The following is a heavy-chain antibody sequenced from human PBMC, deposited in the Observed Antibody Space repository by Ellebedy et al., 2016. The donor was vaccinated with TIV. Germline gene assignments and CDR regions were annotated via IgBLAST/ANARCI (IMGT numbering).Heavy chain of an antibody. D-gene: IGHD6-19*01. J-gene: IGHJ4*02. CDR3: ARREWLGYYDY. CDR1: GYTFTSYG. V-gene: IGHV1-3*01. CDR2: INAGNGNT. Sequence: ASVKVSCKASGYTFTSYGISWVRQAPGQGLEWMGWINAGNGNTKYSQKFQGRVTITRDTSASTAYMELSRLRSEDTAVYYCARREWLGYYDYWGQGTLVTVSS.